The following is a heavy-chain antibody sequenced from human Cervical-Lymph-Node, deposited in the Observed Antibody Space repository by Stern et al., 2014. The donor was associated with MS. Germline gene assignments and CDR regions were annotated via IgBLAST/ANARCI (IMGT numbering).Heavy chain of an antibody. CDR3: ATRDGGGGYVDYWYFDL. Sequence: QVQLVQSGAEVRKPGSSVKLSCKASGGTFTDYAFNWVRQAPGKGLEWIGGIIPMYASPNYAQALQGRVTITADESTSTAYMELRSLRSEDTAVYYCATRDGGGGYVDYWYFDLWGRGTRVTVSS. CDR1: GGTFTDYA. J-gene: IGHJ2*01. V-gene: IGHV1-69*01. CDR2: IIPMYASP. D-gene: IGHD5-24*01.